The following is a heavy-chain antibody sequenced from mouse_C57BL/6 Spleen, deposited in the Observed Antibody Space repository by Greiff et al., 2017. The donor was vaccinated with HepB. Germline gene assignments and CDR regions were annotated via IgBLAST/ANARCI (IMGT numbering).Heavy chain of an antibody. CDR3: ARRAIYYDYENAMDY. D-gene: IGHD2-4*01. J-gene: IGHJ4*01. CDR2: IYPGSGST. CDR1: GYTFTSYW. V-gene: IGHV1-55*01. Sequence: VQLQQSGAELVKPGASVKMSCKASGYTFTSYWITWVKQRPGQGLEWIGDIYPGSGSTNYNEKFKSKATLTVDTSSSTAYMQLSSLTSEDSAVYYGARRAIYYDYENAMDYWGQGTSVTVSS.